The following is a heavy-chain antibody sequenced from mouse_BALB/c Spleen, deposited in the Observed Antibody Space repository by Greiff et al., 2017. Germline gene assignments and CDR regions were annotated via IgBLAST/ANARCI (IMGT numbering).Heavy chain of an antibody. V-gene: IGHV3-2*02. CDR3: ARDYGYYAWFAY. Sequence: EVKLVESGPGLVKPSQSLSLTCTVTGYSITSDYAWNWIRQFPGNKLEWMGYISYSGSTSYNPSLKSRISITRDTSKNQFFLQLNSVTTEDTATYYCARDYGYYAWFAYWGQGTLVTVSA. CDR2: ISYSGST. J-gene: IGHJ3*01. CDR1: GYSITSDYA. D-gene: IGHD2-3*01.